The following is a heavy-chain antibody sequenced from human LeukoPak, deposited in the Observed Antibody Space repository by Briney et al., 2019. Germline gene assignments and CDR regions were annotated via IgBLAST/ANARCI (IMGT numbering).Heavy chain of an antibody. J-gene: IGHJ1*01. CDR2: ISAYNGNT. CDR3: AYGYRSGWYGAEYFQH. D-gene: IGHD6-19*01. Sequence: ASVKVSCKASGYTFTSYGISWVRQAPGQGLEWMGWISAYNGNTNYAQKLQGRVTMTTDTSTSTAYMELRSLRSDDTAVYYCAYGYRSGWYGAEYFQHWGQGNLVTVSS. CDR1: GYTFTSYG. V-gene: IGHV1-18*01.